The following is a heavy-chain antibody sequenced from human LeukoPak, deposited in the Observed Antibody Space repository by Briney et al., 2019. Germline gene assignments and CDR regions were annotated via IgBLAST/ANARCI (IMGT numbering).Heavy chain of an antibody. J-gene: IGHJ5*02. CDR3: ARAEYNWFDP. CDR1: GGSFSGYY. Sequence: SETLSLTCAVYGGSFSGYYWSWIRQPPGKGLEWIGEINHSGSTNYNPSLKSRVTISVDTSKNQFSLKLSSVTAADTAVYYCARAEYNWFDPWGQGTLVTVSS. CDR2: INHSGST. V-gene: IGHV4-34*01.